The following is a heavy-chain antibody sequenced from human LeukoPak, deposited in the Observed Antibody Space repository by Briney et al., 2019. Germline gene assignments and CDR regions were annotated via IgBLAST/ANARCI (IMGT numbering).Heavy chain of an antibody. CDR2: INPSGGST. CDR3: ARALAYCGGDCRYTNNWFDP. J-gene: IGHJ5*02. D-gene: IGHD2-21*02. Sequence: ASVKVYCKASGYTFTSYYMHWARQAPGQGLEWMGIINPSGGSTSYAQKFQGRVTMTRDTSTSTVYMELSSLRSEDTAVYYCARALAYCGGDCRYTNNWFDPWGQGTLVTVSS. V-gene: IGHV1-46*01. CDR1: GYTFTSYY.